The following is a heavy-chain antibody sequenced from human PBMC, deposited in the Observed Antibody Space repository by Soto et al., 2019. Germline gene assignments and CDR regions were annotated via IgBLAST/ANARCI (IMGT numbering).Heavy chain of an antibody. Sequence: QVQLVESGGGVVQPGRSLRLSCAASGFTFSSYAMHWVRQAPGKGLEWVAVISYDGSNKYYADSVKGRFTISRDNSKNTLYLQMNSLRAEATAVYYCAREDGDYVLSPLFDPWGQGTLVTVSS. CDR1: GFTFSSYA. J-gene: IGHJ5*02. CDR2: ISYDGSNK. D-gene: IGHD4-17*01. CDR3: AREDGDYVLSPLFDP. V-gene: IGHV3-30-3*01.